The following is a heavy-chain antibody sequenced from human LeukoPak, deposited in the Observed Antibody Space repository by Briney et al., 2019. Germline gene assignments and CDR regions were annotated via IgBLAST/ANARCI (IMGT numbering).Heavy chain of an antibody. CDR3: ARVPLTYYYDSSVLDY. CDR1: GYTFTGYY. V-gene: IGHV1-2*02. Sequence: ASVKVSCKASGYTFTGYYMHWVRQAPGQGLEWMGWINPNSGGTNYAQKPQGRVTMTTDTSTSTAYMELRSLRSDDTAVYYCARVPLTYYYDSSVLDYWGQGTLVTVSS. J-gene: IGHJ4*02. CDR2: INPNSGGT. D-gene: IGHD3-22*01.